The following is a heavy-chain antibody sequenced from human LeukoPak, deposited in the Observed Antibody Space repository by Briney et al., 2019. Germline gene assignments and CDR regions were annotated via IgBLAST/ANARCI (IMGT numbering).Heavy chain of an antibody. CDR2: IYYSGST. J-gene: IGHJ5*02. V-gene: IGHV4-39*01. CDR3: ARLVHQAGFGVVTT. Sequence: PSETLSLTCTVSGGSISSGSYYWSWIRQPAGKGLEWIGSIYYSGSTYYNPSLKSRVTISVDTSKNQFSLKLSSVTAADTAVYYCARLVHQAGFGVVTTWGQGTLVTVSS. D-gene: IGHD3-3*01. CDR1: GGSISSGSYY.